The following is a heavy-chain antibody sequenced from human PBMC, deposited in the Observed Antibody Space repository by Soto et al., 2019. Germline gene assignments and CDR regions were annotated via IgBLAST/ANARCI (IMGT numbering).Heavy chain of an antibody. D-gene: IGHD2-21*02. CDR2: TSYDGNNR. CDR1: GFSFSSYV. J-gene: IGHJ4*02. CDR3: AGVYYGGDSVNNF. Sequence: PGGSLRLSCAGSGFSFSSYVLSWVRQAPGRGLEWVAATSYDGNNRYYADSVKGRFIISRDNSKNTLDLEMETPRPEDTAVYYCAGVYYGGDSVNNFWGQGTPVT. V-gene: IGHV3-30-3*01.